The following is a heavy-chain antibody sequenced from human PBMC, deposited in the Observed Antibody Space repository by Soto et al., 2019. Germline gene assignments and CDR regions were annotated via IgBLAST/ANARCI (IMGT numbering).Heavy chain of an antibody. CDR3: ARQGGSGWYPTDYYYYGMDV. CDR2: IYNSGST. V-gene: IGHV4-30-2*01. Sequence: PSETLSLTCAVSGGSISSGGYSWSWIRQPTGKGMEWIGYIYNSGSTYYNPSLKSRVTIPVDTSKNQFSLKLSSVTAADTAVYYCARQGGSGWYPTDYYYYGMDVWGQGTTVTVSS. J-gene: IGHJ6*02. CDR1: GGSISSGGYS. D-gene: IGHD6-19*01.